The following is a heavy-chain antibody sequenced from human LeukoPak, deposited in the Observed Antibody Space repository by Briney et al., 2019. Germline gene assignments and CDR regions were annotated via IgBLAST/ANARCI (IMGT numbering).Heavy chain of an antibody. V-gene: IGHV3-74*01. CDR1: GFSFSGHW. Sequence: GGPLRLSCAASGFSFSGHWMHWARQLPGKGLVWVSRISPTGSTTSYADSVKGRFTVSRDNAKNTLYLQVNNLRAEDTAAYYCARGPSSNWSGLDFWGQGTLLTVSS. J-gene: IGHJ4*02. CDR3: ARGPSSNWSGLDF. CDR2: ISPTGSTT. D-gene: IGHD6-13*01.